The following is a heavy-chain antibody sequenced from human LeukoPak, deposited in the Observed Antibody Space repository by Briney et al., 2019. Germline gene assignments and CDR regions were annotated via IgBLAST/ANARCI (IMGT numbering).Heavy chain of an antibody. CDR2: ISDSGGRT. CDR3: AKRGVVIRVILVGFHKEAYYFDS. V-gene: IGHV3-23*01. Sequence: GGSLRLSCAVSGITLSNYGMSWVRQAPGKGLEWVAGISDSGGRTRYADSVKGRFTISRDNSKNTLYLQMNSLRGEDTAVYFCAKRGVVIRVILVGFHKEAYYFDSWGQGALVTVSS. J-gene: IGHJ4*02. D-gene: IGHD3-22*01. CDR1: GITLSNYG.